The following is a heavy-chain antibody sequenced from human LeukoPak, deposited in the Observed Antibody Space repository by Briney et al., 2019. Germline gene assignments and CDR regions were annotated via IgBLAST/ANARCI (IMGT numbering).Heavy chain of an antibody. CDR1: GFTFSSYE. CDR2: ISSSGSTI. V-gene: IGHV3-48*03. D-gene: IGHD3-10*02. Sequence: GGSLRLSCTASGFTFSSYEMNWVRQAPGKGLEWVSYISSSGSTIYYADSVKGRFTISRDNAKNSLYLQMNSLRAEDTAVYYCAELGITMIGGVWGKGTTVTVSS. J-gene: IGHJ6*04. CDR3: AELGITMIGGV.